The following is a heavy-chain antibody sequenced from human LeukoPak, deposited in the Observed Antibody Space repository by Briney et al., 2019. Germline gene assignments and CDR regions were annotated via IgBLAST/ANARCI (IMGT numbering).Heavy chain of an antibody. J-gene: IGHJ4*02. V-gene: IGHV1-46*01. D-gene: IGHD3-22*01. Sequence: ASVKVSCKASGYTFTSYYMHWVRQAPGQGLEWMGLINPSGGSTSYAQKFQGRVTMTRDTSTSTVYMELSSLRSEDTAVYYCARNYYDSSGYREFDYWGQGTLVTVSS. CDR3: ARNYYDSSGYREFDY. CDR1: GYTFTSYY. CDR2: INPSGGST.